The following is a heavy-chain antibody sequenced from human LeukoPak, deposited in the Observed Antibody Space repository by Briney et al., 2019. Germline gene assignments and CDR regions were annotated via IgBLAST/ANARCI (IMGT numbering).Heavy chain of an antibody. CDR3: ARARDGYTLEYYFDH. CDR2: IIHIFGTA. J-gene: IGHJ4*02. Sequence: ASVKVSCKASGGTFISYAISWVRQAPGQGREWMGGIIHIFGTANYAQKFQGRVTITTDESTSTAYMELSSLRSEDTAVYYCARARDGYTLEYYFDHWGQGTLVTVSS. V-gene: IGHV1-69*05. D-gene: IGHD5-24*01. CDR1: GGTFISYA.